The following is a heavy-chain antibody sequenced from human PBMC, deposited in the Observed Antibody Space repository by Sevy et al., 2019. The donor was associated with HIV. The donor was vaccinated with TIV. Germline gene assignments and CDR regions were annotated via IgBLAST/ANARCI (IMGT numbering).Heavy chain of an antibody. J-gene: IGHJ4*02. V-gene: IGHV3-23*01. Sequence: GGSPRLSCAASGFIFSSYVMNWVRQAPGKGLEWVSAISGSGGSTYYADSVKGRFTISRDNFKNTLYLEMNSLRVEDTAVYYCAGGFWSGFDYWGQGTLVTVS. D-gene: IGHD3-3*01. CDR2: ISGSGGST. CDR1: GFIFSSYV. CDR3: AGGFWSGFDY.